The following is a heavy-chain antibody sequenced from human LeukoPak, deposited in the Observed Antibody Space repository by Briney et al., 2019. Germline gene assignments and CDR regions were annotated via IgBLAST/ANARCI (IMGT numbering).Heavy chain of an antibody. CDR1: GYTFTSYD. J-gene: IGHJ4*02. D-gene: IGHD1-26*01. CDR3: ARVSPLVGARSIDY. CDR2: MNPNSGNT. V-gene: IGHV1-8*01. Sequence: GASVKVSCKASGYTFTSYDINWVRQATGQGLEWMGWMNPNSGNTGYAQKFQGRVTMTRDTSISTAYMELSRLRSDDTAVYYCARVSPLVGARSIDYWGQGTLVTVSS.